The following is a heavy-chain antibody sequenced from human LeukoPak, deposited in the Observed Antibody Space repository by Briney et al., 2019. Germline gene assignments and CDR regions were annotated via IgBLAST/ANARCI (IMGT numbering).Heavy chain of an antibody. CDR2: IIPMFDTP. J-gene: IGHJ5*02. D-gene: IGHD2-8*01. V-gene: IGHV1-69*06. Sequence: SVKVSCKASGDTFTTYAIIWVRQAPGQGLEWMGGIIPMFDTPNYAQRLQGRVTITADKSTKTAYMELTSLRSEDTAVYYCARAGIPGYCTNVTCSNWLDPWGQGTLVTVSS. CDR1: GDTFTTYA. CDR3: ARAGIPGYCTNVTCSNWLDP.